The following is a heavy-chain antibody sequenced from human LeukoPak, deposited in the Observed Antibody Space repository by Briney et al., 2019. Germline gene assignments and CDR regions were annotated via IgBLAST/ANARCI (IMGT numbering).Heavy chain of an antibody. CDR3: ARSMVTTDRNFDH. J-gene: IGHJ4*01. Sequence: SETLSLTCTVSGGSITSSPYHWAWIRQPPGRGPEWIGTVSHTGATQYSPFLTSRVTISLDTSKNQFSLSLNSVTAADTAIFYCARSMVTTDRNFDHWGQGTLVTVSS. CDR2: VSHTGAT. D-gene: IGHD2-21*02. CDR1: GGSITSSPYH. V-gene: IGHV4-39*07.